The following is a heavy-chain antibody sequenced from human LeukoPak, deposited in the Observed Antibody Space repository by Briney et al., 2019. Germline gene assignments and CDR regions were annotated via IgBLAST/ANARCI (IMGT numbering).Heavy chain of an antibody. CDR1: GFTFSSYS. CDR3: ARDSSSWFGDFQH. V-gene: IGHV3-48*04. J-gene: IGHJ1*01. Sequence: PGGSLRLSCAASGFTFSSYSMNWVRQAPGKGLEWVSYISSSSSTIYYADSVKGRFTISRDNAKNSLYLQMNSLRAEDTAVYYCARDSSSWFGDFQHWGQGTLVTVSS. CDR2: ISSSSSTI. D-gene: IGHD6-13*01.